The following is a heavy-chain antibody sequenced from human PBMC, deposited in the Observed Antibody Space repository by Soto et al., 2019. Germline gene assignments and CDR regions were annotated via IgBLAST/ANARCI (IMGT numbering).Heavy chain of an antibody. J-gene: IGHJ1*01. V-gene: IGHV4-59*01. CDR3: ASSSGWLFFHH. CDR2: IYYSGST. Sequence: PSETLSLTCTVSGGSISSYYWSWIRQPPGKGLEWIGYIYYSGSTNYNPSLKSQVTISVDTSKNQFSLKLSSVTAADTAVYYCASSSGWLFFHHWGQGTLLTVSS. CDR1: GGSISSYY. D-gene: IGHD6-19*01.